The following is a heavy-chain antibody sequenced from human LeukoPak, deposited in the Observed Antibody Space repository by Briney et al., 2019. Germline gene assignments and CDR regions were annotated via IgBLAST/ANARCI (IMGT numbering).Heavy chain of an antibody. CDR3: ARDQMTTVTTSGMDV. J-gene: IGHJ6*02. D-gene: IGHD4-17*01. V-gene: IGHV4-4*07. CDR1: GGSISSYY. CDR2: IYTSGST. Sequence: SETLSLTCTVSGGSISSYYWSWIRQPAGKGLEWIGRIYTSGSTNYNPSLKSRVTMSVDTSKNQFSLKLSSVTAAGTAVYYCARDQMTTVTTSGMDVWGQGTTATVSS.